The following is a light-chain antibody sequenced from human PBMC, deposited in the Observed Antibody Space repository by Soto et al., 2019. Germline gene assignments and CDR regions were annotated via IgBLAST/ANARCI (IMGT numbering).Light chain of an antibody. J-gene: IGLJ2*01. Sequence: SSELTQPPSMSVAPGKTARITCGGHSIGSQTVHWYQQKPGQAPVVVIYYDSDRPSGIPERFSGSNSGNTATLTISRVEVGDEADYYCQVWDSSSDHVVFGGGTKLTVL. CDR3: QVWDSSSDHVV. CDR2: YDS. V-gene: IGLV3-21*04. CDR1: SIGSQT.